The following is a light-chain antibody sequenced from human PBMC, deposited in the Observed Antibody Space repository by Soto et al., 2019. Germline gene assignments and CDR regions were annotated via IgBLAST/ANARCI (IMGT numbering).Light chain of an antibody. CDR3: QQFGSSPPST. CDR1: QSVSSSY. Sequence: EIVLTQSPGTLSLYPGERAILSCRASQSVSSSYLAWYQQKPGPAPRLLIYGASSRATGIPARFSGSGSGTDFTLTISRLEPEDFAVYYCQQFGSSPPSTFGQGTKLEIK. V-gene: IGKV3-20*01. J-gene: IGKJ2*01. CDR2: GAS.